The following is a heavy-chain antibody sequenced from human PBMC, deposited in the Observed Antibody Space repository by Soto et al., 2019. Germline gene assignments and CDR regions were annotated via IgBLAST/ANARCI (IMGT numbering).Heavy chain of an antibody. CDR1: GGSISSYY. CDR2: IYTSGST. V-gene: IGHV4-4*07. D-gene: IGHD6-6*01. Sequence: NPSETLSLTCTVSGGSISSYYWSWIRQPAGKGLEWIGRIYTSGSTNYNPSLKSRVTMSVDTSKNQFSLKLSSVTAADTAVYYCARGLAARPRDYYYGMDVWGQGTTVTVSS. CDR3: ARGLAARPRDYYYGMDV. J-gene: IGHJ6*02.